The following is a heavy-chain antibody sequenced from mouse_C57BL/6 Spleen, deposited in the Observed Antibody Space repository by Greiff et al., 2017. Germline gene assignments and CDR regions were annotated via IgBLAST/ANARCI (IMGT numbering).Heavy chain of an antibody. CDR1: GYTFTSYW. Sequence: VQLQQSGTVLARPGASVKMSCKTSGYTFTSYWMHWVKQRPGQGLEWIGAIYPGNSDTSYNQKFKGKAKLTTVTSASTAYMELSSLTNEDSAVYYCTRAYYGSSPPWFAYWGQGTLVTVSA. V-gene: IGHV1-5*01. CDR3: TRAYYGSSPPWFAY. J-gene: IGHJ3*01. CDR2: IYPGNSDT. D-gene: IGHD1-1*01.